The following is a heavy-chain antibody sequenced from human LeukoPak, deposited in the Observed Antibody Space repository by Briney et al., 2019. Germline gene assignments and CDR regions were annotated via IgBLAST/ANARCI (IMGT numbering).Heavy chain of an antibody. CDR3: ARHRIYYGSGSYFRGPNYFDY. CDR1: GGPINSNIYY. Sequence: SSETLSLTCKVSGGPINSNIYYWAWVRQPSGKGLEWIGSIYYSGSTYYNPSLKSRITISVDTFRSQVSLKMRSVTAADTAVYYCARHRIYYGSGSYFRGPNYFDYWGQGTLVTVSS. D-gene: IGHD3-10*01. J-gene: IGHJ4*02. V-gene: IGHV4-39*01. CDR2: IYYSGST.